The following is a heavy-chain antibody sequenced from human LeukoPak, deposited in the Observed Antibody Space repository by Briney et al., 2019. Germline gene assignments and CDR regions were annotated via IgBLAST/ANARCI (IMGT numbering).Heavy chain of an antibody. Sequence: GGSPRLSCSTPGFTFSKAWMRWVRPAPGKGLEWVGRIKSKTDGGTTDYTAPVKGRFTISRDNSKNTLYLQMNSLRAEDTAVYYCARATETYFDYWGQGTLVTVSS. V-gene: IGHV3-15*01. CDR3: ARATETYFDY. CDR1: GFTFSKAW. J-gene: IGHJ4*02. CDR2: IKSKTDGGTT.